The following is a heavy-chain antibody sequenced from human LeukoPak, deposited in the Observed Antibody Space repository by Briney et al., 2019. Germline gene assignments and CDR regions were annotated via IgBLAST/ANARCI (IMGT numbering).Heavy chain of an antibody. CDR3: ARGDVRLHWFDP. D-gene: IGHD2-21*01. Sequence: SQTLSLTCTVSGGSISSGGYYWSWIRQHPGNGLEWIGEINHSGSTNYNPSLKSRVTISVDTSKNQFSLNLSSVTAADTAVYYCARGDVRLHWFDPWGQGTLVTVSS. J-gene: IGHJ5*02. CDR2: INHSGST. V-gene: IGHV4-31*03. CDR1: GGSISSGGYY.